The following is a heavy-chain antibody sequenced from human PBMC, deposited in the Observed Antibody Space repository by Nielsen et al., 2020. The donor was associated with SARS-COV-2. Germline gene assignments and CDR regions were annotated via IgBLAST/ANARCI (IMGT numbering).Heavy chain of an antibody. CDR3: ARDLGVYSYSDY. V-gene: IGHV3-30-3*01. CDR2: ISYGGSNK. Sequence: GGSLRLSCAASGFTFSSYAMHWVRQAPGKGLEWVAVISYGGSNKYYADSVKGRFTISRDNSKNTLYLQMNSLRAEDTAVYYCARDLGVYSYSDYWGQGTLVTVSS. CDR1: GFTFSSYA. D-gene: IGHD5-18*01. J-gene: IGHJ4*02.